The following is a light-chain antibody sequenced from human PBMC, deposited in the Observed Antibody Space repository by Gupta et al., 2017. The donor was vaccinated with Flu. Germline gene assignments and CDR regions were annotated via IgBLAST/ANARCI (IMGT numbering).Light chain of an antibody. J-gene: IGKJ1*01. CDR2: GAS. V-gene: IGKV3-15*01. CDR1: QSVSSN. CDR3: QQDNNWPPWT. Sequence: ATLSVSPGERATLSCRASQSVSSNLAWYQQKPGQAPRLLIYGASTRATGIPARFSGSGYGTEFTLTISSLQSEDFAVYYCQQDNNWPPWTFGQGTKVEIK.